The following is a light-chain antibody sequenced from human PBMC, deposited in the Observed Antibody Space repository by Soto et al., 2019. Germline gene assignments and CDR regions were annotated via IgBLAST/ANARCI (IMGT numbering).Light chain of an antibody. CDR3: QQSYISPYT. Sequence: DIQMTQSPSSLSVSVGDRVTITCRASESIANYLNWYQQKPGKAPNLLIYAASDLQSGVPSRFSGSGSGTDFTLTISSRQTEDFATYFCQQSYISPYTFGQGTKLDI. CDR1: ESIANY. V-gene: IGKV1-39*01. J-gene: IGKJ2*01. CDR2: AAS.